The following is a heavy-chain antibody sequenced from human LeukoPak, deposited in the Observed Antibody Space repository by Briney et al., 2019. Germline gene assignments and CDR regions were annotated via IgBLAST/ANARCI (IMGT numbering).Heavy chain of an antibody. J-gene: IGHJ6*02. Sequence: GGSLRLSCSASGFTFSRYGMHWVRQAPGKGLEYVSAIVSNGYSTYYADSVKGRFTISRDNAKNTLYLQMSSLRPDDTAVYYCVNPGWYYDSSGYSYSYGKDVWGQGTTVTVSS. D-gene: IGHD3-22*01. CDR3: VNPGWYYDSSGYSYSYGKDV. CDR1: GFTFSRYG. CDR2: IVSNGYST. V-gene: IGHV3-64D*09.